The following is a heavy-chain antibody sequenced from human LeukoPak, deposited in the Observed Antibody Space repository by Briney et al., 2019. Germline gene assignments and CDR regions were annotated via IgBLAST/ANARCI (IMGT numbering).Heavy chain of an antibody. CDR2: INPNSGNT. CDR1: GYTFTGYY. Sequence: ASVKVSCKASGYTFTGYYMHWVRQAPGQELEWMGWINPNSGNTNYAQKLQGRVTITTDTSTSTAYMELRSLRSDDTAVYYCAREGNSYGQYYYYYGMDVWGQGTTVTVSS. V-gene: IGHV1-18*04. CDR3: AREGNSYGQYYYYYGMDV. D-gene: IGHD5-18*01. J-gene: IGHJ6*02.